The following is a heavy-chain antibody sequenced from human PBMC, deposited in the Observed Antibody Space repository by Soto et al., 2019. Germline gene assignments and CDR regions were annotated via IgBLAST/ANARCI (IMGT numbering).Heavy chain of an antibody. CDR3: ARDRGYTYGFDF. D-gene: IGHD5-18*01. CDR1: GLTFTSSS. V-gene: IGHV3-48*02. Sequence: GGCLGLSCASSGLTFTSSSMTWVLKSPGKGLEWVSFIHSSSSTIYYADSVKGRFTISRDNAKNSLYLQMNSLRDEDTAVYYCARDRGYTYGFDFWGQGALVTVSS. CDR2: IHSSSSTI. J-gene: IGHJ4*02.